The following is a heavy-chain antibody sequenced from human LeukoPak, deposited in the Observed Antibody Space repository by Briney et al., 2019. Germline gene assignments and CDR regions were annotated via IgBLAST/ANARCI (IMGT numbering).Heavy chain of an antibody. D-gene: IGHD2-2*01. CDR3: AKSDSVVVLPAAIAH. CDR1: GFTFSSYS. Sequence: GGSLRLSCAASGFTFSSYSMNWVRQAPGKGLEWVSGISGSGASTYYADSVKGRFTIFRDNSKNTLYLQMSSLRAEDTAVCDCAKSDSVVVLPAAIAHWGQGTLITVSS. V-gene: IGHV3-23*01. CDR2: ISGSGAST. J-gene: IGHJ4*02.